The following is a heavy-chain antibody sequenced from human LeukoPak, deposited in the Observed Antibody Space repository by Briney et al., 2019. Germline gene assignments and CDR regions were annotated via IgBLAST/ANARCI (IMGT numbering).Heavy chain of an antibody. D-gene: IGHD3-10*01. CDR2: IVVGSGNT. CDR1: GFTFTSSV. J-gene: IGHJ4*02. CDR3: AAERAGSYLRFVY. V-gene: IGHV1-58*01. Sequence: SVKDSCMASGFTFTSSVVQWVRPARGQRLAWIGWIVVGSGNTNNAQKFQERVTNPREMPTRTAYMELSSLRFEGTAVYFCAAERAGSYLRFVYWGQGTPVTVSS.